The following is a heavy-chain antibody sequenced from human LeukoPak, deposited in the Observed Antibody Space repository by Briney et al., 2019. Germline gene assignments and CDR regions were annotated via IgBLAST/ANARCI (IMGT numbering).Heavy chain of an antibody. CDR2: IIPIFGTA. CDR1: GYTFTSYD. J-gene: IGHJ4*02. D-gene: IGHD1-26*01. V-gene: IGHV1-69*13. Sequence: SVKVSCKASGYTFTSYDINWVRQATGQGLEWMGGIIPIFGTANYAQKFQGRVTITADESTSTAYMELSSLRSEDTAVYYCARHTELLQLVFDYWGQGTLVTVSS. CDR3: ARHTELLQLVFDY.